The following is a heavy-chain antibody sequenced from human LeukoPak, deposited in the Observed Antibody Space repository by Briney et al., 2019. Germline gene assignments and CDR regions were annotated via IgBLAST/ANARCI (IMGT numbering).Heavy chain of an antibody. CDR2: ISAYNGNT. CDR3: ARDRTLADYCSSTSCYYYSYMDV. V-gene: IGHV1-18*01. D-gene: IGHD2-2*01. Sequence: ASVKVSCKASGYTFTSYGISWVRQAPGQGLEWMGWISAYNGNTNYAQKLQGRVTMTTDTSTTTAYMELRSLRSDDAAVYYCARDRTLADYCSSTSCYYYSYMDVWGKGTTVTVSS. CDR1: GYTFTSYG. J-gene: IGHJ6*03.